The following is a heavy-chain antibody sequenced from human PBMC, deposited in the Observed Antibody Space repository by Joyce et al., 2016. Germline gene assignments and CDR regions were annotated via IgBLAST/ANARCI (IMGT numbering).Heavy chain of an antibody. CDR2: IYYSVST. J-gene: IGHJ6*02. CDR1: GASVSSGSYY. Sequence: QVQLQESGPGLVKPSETLSLTCTFSGASVSSGSYYWTWIRQPPGKGLEWFGYIYYSVSTHYTPSLESPVTMSVDTSKTQFSLKLTSVTAADTAVYYCAREAGGYTYGYVPYYYGMDVWGQGTTVTVSS. CDR3: AREAGGYTYGYVPYYYGMDV. D-gene: IGHD5-18*01. V-gene: IGHV4-61*01.